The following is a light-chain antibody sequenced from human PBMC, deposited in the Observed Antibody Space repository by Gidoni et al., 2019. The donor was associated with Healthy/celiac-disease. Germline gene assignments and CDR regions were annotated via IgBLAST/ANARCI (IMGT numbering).Light chain of an antibody. J-gene: IGKJ5*01. CDR2: GAS. Sequence: EIVLTQSPGTLSLSPVERATLSCRASQSVSSSYLAWYQQKPGQAPRLLIYGASSRATGIPNRFSGSGSGTDFTLTISRLEPEDFAVYYCQQYGSSPPITFGQGHDWRLN. CDR1: QSVSSSY. CDR3: QQYGSSPPIT. V-gene: IGKV3-20*01.